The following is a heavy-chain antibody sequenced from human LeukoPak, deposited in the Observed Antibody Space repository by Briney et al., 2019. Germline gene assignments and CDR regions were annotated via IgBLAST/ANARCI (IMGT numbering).Heavy chain of an antibody. CDR3: VKDSEESTSLDAAFDM. J-gene: IGHJ3*02. V-gene: IGHV3-9*01. CDR2: ITWSGGII. Sequence: GGSLRLSCVVSGFTFDDYAMHWVRQTPGKGLEWVSGITWSGGIIGYADAVRGRFSISRDNARNSLYLEMNNLKTEDTALYYCVKDSEESTSLDAAFDMWGQGTMVTVSS. CDR1: GFTFDDYA. D-gene: IGHD2-2*01.